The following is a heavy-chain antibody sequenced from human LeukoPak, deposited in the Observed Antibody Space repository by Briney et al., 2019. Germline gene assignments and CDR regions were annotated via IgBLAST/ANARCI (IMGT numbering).Heavy chain of an antibody. CDR2: MNPNSGNT. V-gene: IGHV1-8*01. J-gene: IGHJ5*02. CDR1: GYTFTSYD. D-gene: IGHD2-15*01. Sequence: ASVKVSCKASGYTFTSYDINWVRQATGQGLEWMGWMNPNSGNTGYAQKLQGRVTMTRNTSISTAYMELSSLRSEDTAVYYCARVGMDCSGGSCYSRLSAFDPWGQGTLVTVSS. CDR3: ARVGMDCSGGSCYSRLSAFDP.